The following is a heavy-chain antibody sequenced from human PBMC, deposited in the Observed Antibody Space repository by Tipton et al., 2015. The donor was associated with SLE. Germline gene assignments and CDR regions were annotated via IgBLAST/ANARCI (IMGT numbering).Heavy chain of an antibody. V-gene: IGHV4-61*02. CDR1: GGSISSGSYY. J-gene: IGHJ5*02. CDR3: ASDVGANWFDP. D-gene: IGHD4/OR15-4a*01. Sequence: TLSLTCTVSGGSISSGSYYWSWIRQPAGKGLEWIGRIFTTGSANHNPSLKSRVTISVDTSKNQFSLKLTSVTAADTAVYYCASDVGANWFDPWGQGTLVTVSS. CDR2: IFTTGSA.